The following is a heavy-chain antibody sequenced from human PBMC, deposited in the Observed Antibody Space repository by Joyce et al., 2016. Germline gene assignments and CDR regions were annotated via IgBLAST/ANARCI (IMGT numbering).Heavy chain of an antibody. D-gene: IGHD6-25*01. J-gene: IGHJ6*02. CDR3: AHATATDRYYDMDD. V-gene: IGHV2-5*02. CDR1: GFSLSTSGVG. CDR2: IYWDDDK. Sequence: QVTLKESGLTSVKPTQTLTLTCTFSGFSLSTSGVGVGWIRQTPGKALEWLALIYWDDDKRSTSSLKSRLTITKDTSKNLVVLTITHMDPVDTATYYSAHATATDRYYDMDDWGQGTTVTVSS.